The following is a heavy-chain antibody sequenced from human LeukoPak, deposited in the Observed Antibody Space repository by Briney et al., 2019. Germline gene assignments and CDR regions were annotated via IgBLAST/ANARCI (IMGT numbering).Heavy chain of an antibody. J-gene: IGHJ5*02. CDR3: ARFRGSGWYSFDL. V-gene: IGHV1-2*02. Sequence: ASVKVSCKGSGYSFLDFYVHWVRQAPGQGLEWMGWVNPKGGATNYAQKFQGRVTMTRDTSITTAYMELARLRFDDTAVYYCARFRGSGWYSFDLWGQGTLVTVSS. CDR1: GYSFLDFY. CDR2: VNPKGGAT. D-gene: IGHD6-19*01.